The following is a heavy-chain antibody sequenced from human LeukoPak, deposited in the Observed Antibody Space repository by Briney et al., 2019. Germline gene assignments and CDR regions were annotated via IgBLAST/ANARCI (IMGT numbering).Heavy chain of an antibody. CDR3: ARDKAFRYYYGQDV. V-gene: IGHV3-48*01. Sequence: QTGGSLRLSCAASGFTFSSYSMNWVRQAPGKGLEWVSYISSSSSTIYYADSVKGRFTISRDNAKNSLYLQMNSLRAEDTAVYYCARDKAFRYYYGQDVWGHGTSVTVSS. J-gene: IGHJ6*02. CDR2: ISSSSSTI. D-gene: IGHD3-10*01. CDR1: GFTFSSYS.